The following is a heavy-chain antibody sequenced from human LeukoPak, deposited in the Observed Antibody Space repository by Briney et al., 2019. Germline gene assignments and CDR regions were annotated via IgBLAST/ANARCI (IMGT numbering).Heavy chain of an antibody. CDR1: GYSFTSYW. CDR2: IYPGDSDT. CDR3: ARRTGSGYYLYYFDY. Sequence: GESLKISCKGSGYSFTSYWIGWVRQMPGKGLEWMGIIYPGDSDTRYSPSFQGQVTISADRSISTAYLQWSSLKASDTAMYYCARRTGSGYYLYYFDYWGQGTLVTVSS. D-gene: IGHD3-22*01. V-gene: IGHV5-51*01. J-gene: IGHJ4*02.